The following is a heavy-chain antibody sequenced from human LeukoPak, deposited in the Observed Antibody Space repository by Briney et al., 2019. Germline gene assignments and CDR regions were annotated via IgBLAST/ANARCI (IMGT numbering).Heavy chain of an antibody. D-gene: IGHD6-19*01. CDR1: GGSISSYY. J-gene: IGHJ2*01. Sequence: PSETLSLPCTVSGGSISSYYWSWIRQPPGKGLEWIGYISYSGSTNYNPSLKSRVTISVDTSKNQFSLKLSSGTAADKAVYYCARHIRIAVSGAQPRNWSFDLWGRGTLVTVSS. CDR3: ARHIRIAVSGAQPRNWSFDL. V-gene: IGHV4-59*08. CDR2: ISYSGST.